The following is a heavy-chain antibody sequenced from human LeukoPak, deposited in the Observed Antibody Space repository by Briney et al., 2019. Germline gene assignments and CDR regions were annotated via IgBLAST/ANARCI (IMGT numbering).Heavy chain of an antibody. CDR2: INPNSGGT. CDR3: TTNDYPGDY. Sequence: ASVKVSCKASGYTFTDYYMHWVRQAPGQGLEWMGWINPNSGGTNYAQKFQGRVTLTRDTSISTAYMELRSDDTAVYYCTTNDYPGDYWGQGTLVTVSS. D-gene: IGHD4-11*01. J-gene: IGHJ4*02. CDR1: GYTFTDYY. V-gene: IGHV1-2*02.